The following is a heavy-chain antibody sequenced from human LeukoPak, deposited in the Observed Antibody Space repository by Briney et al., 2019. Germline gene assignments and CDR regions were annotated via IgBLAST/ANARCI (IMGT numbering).Heavy chain of an antibody. CDR2: ISSSSSTI. V-gene: IGHV3-48*04. CDR3: ARDVIPDYYDSSGPLTSYFDY. J-gene: IGHJ4*02. Sequence: GGSLRLSCAASGFTLSSYSMNWVRQAPGKGLEWVSYISSSSSTIYYADSVKGRFTISRDNAKNSLYLQMNSLRAEDTAVYYCARDVIPDYYDSSGPLTSYFDYWGQGTLVTVSS. D-gene: IGHD3-22*01. CDR1: GFTLSSYS.